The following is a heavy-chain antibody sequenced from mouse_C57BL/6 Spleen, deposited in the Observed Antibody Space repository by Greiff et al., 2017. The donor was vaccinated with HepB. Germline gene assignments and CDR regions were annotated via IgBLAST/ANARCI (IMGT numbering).Heavy chain of an antibody. CDR1: GFNIKDYY. D-gene: IGHD1-1*01. J-gene: IGHJ4*01. Sequence: VQLKESGAELVRPGASVKLSCTASGFNIKDYYMPWVKQRTEQGLEWIGRIDPEDGETKYAPKFQGKATITADTASNSAYLQLSSLTAEDTAGYYCARGGSSPMDYWGQGTSVTVSS. CDR3: ARGGSSPMDY. CDR2: IDPEDGET. V-gene: IGHV14-2*01.